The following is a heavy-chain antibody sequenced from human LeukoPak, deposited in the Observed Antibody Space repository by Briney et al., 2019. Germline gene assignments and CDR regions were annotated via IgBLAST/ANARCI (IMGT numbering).Heavy chain of an antibody. CDR2: ISYDGSNK. CDR3: VREPGTYYDFWSGTAPDY. D-gene: IGHD3-3*01. Sequence: PGRSLRLSCAASGFTFSSYAMHRVRQAPGKGLEWVAVISYDGSNKYYADSVKGRFTISRDNSKNTLYLQMNSLRAEDTAVYCCVREPGTYYDFWSGTAPDYWGQGTLVTVSS. CDR1: GFTFSSYA. V-gene: IGHV3-30-3*01. J-gene: IGHJ4*02.